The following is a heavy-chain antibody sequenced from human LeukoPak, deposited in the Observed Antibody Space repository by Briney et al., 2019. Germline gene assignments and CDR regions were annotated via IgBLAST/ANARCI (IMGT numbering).Heavy chain of an antibody. CDR3: AREGFGSSWSKHFDY. V-gene: IGHV4-59*01. D-gene: IGHD6-13*01. Sequence: PSETLSLTCTVSGGSISSYYWSWIRQPPGKGLEWIGYIYYSGSTNYNPSLKSRVTISVDTSKNQFSPKLSSVTAADTAVYYCAREGFGSSWSKHFDYWGQGTLVTVSS. CDR2: IYYSGST. J-gene: IGHJ4*02. CDR1: GGSISSYY.